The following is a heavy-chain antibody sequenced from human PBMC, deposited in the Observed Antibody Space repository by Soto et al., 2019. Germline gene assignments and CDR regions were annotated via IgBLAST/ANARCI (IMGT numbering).Heavy chain of an antibody. V-gene: IGHV3-9*01. CDR1: GFSFGDFL. D-gene: IGHD2-21*02. CDR3: AKGVATAVPALDY. J-gene: IGHJ4*02. CDR2: VSWNSGAK. Sequence: SLRISCVASGFSFGDFLMNWVRQLPGKGLEWVSSVSWNSGAKLYADSVKGRFAISRDSAKKSVYLQMNSLRPDDTAFYYCAKGVATAVPALDYWGQGTLVTVSS.